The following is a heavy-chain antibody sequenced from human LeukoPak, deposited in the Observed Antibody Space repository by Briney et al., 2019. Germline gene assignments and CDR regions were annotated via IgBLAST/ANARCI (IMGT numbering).Heavy chain of an antibody. CDR1: GFTVSSNY. J-gene: IGHJ4*02. V-gene: IGHV3-53*01. Sequence: GGSLRLSCVVSGFTVSSNYMSWVRQAPGKGLEWVSVIYSGGSTYYADSVKGRFTISRDNSKNTLYLQMNSLRAEDTVVYYCARNIGGVGYWGQGTLVTVSS. CDR2: IYSGGST. CDR3: ARNIGGVGY. D-gene: IGHD2-21*01.